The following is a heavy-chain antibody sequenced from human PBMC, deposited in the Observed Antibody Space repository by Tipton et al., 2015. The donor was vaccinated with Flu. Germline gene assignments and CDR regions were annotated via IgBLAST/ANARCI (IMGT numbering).Heavy chain of an antibody. CDR3: ARDEGVVNYYFGMDV. CDR1: GFDFSVYG. CDR2: IWYDGSNI. V-gene: IGHV3-33*01. Sequence: RSLRLSCKASGFDFSVYGMHWVRQAPGKGLEWVAVIWYDGSNIHYADSVKGQFTVSRDNFRNTLYLQMNGLRVDDTGVYYCARDEGVVNYYFGMDVWGQGTTVPVSS. J-gene: IGHJ6*02.